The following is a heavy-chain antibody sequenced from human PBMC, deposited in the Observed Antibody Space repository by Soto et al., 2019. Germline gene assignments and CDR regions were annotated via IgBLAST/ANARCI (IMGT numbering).Heavy chain of an antibody. CDR3: ARDPPRTTVVVPTYHGTDV. Sequence: LRLSCAASGFTFSKYWMHWVRQVPGEGLVWVSRIKNDGSGAIYADSVKGRFNITRDNAQNILYLQMNSLRAEDTAVYYCARDPPRTTVVVPTYHGTDVWGQGTTVTVSS. CDR1: GFTFSKYW. D-gene: IGHD4-17*01. CDR2: IKNDGSGA. V-gene: IGHV3-74*01. J-gene: IGHJ6*02.